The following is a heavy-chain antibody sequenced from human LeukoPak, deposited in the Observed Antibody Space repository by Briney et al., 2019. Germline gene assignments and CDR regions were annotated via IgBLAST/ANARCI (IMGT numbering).Heavy chain of an antibody. D-gene: IGHD1-26*01. V-gene: IGHV4-39*01. Sequence: PSETLSLTCTLSAGSVSSSSDDWGWIRQPPGKGLEWTGSIYYSGSTYYNPSLKSRVTKSVDTSKNQFSLKLSSVTAADTAVYYCARHGGSYYIDYWGQGTLVTVSS. CDR2: IYYSGST. CDR1: AGSVSSSSDD. CDR3: ARHGGSYYIDY. J-gene: IGHJ4*02.